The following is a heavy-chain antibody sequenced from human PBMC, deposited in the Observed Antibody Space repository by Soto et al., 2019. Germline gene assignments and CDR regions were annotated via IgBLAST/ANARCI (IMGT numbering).Heavy chain of an antibody. CDR3: ARGPSKPYSYGDYFDY. D-gene: IGHD5-18*01. CDR1: GGTFSSYA. V-gene: IGHV1-69*01. Sequence: QVQLVQSGAEVKKPGSSVKVSCKASGGTFSSYAISWVRQAPGQGLEWMGGIIPIFGTANYAQKFQGRVTITADESTSTAYRERSSLRSEDTAVYYWARGPSKPYSYGDYFDYWGQGTLVTVSS. J-gene: IGHJ4*02. CDR2: IIPIFGTA.